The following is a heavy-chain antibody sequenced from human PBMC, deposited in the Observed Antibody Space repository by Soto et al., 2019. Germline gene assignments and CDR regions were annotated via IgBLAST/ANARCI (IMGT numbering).Heavy chain of an antibody. Sequence: PSETLSLTCAVYGVSFSGYYWSWIRQPPGKGLEWIGEINHSGSTNYNPSLKSRVTISVDTSKNQFSLKLSSVTAADTAVYYCERKQWLAQVNWFDPWGQGTLVTVSS. CDR2: INHSGST. CDR1: GVSFSGYY. J-gene: IGHJ5*02. D-gene: IGHD6-19*01. CDR3: ERKQWLAQVNWFDP. V-gene: IGHV4-34*01.